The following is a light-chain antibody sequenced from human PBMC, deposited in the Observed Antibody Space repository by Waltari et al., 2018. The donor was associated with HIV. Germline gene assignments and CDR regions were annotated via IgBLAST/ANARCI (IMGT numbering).Light chain of an antibody. CDR1: SSTIGAGYD. CDR2: GNS. CDR3: QSYDSSLSAPVV. J-gene: IGLJ2*01. Sequence: QSVLTQPPSVSGAPGPRVTISCTGSSSTIGAGYDVHWYQQLPGTAPKLLIYGNSNRPSGVPDRFSGSKSGTSASLAITGLQAEDEADYYCQSYDSSLSAPVVFGGGTKLTVL. V-gene: IGLV1-40*01.